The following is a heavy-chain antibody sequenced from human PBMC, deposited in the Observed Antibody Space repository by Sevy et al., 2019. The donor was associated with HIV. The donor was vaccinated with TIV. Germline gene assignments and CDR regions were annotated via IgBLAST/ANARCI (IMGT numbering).Heavy chain of an antibody. CDR3: TARNFDF. CDR1: GLTLSYAW. Sequence: GGSLRLSCAASGLTLSYAWMNWVRQAPGKGLEWVGLIKSESDGGTTDFATPVKGRFIISRDDSKNTLYLQMNSLKTGGTALYYCTARNFDFWGRGTLVTVSS. V-gene: IGHV3-15*07. J-gene: IGHJ4*02. CDR2: IKSESDGGTT.